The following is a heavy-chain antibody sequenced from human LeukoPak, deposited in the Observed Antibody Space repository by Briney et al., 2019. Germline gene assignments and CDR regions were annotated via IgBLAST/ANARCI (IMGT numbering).Heavy chain of an antibody. CDR3: ARAGIGNYEHWFDP. J-gene: IGHJ5*02. CDR2: MNPNSGNT. Sequence: ASVKVSCKASGYTFTSYDINWVRQATGQGLEWMGWMNPNSGNTGYAQKFQGRVTMTRNTSISTAYMELSSLRSEDTAVYYCARAGIGNYEHWFDPWGQGTLVTVSS. CDR1: GYTFTSYD. D-gene: IGHD1-7*01. V-gene: IGHV1-8*01.